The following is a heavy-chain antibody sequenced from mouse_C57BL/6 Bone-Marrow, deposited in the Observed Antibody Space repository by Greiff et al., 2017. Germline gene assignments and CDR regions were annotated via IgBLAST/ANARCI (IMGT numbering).Heavy chain of an antibody. CDR1: GFTFSSYG. J-gene: IGHJ2*01. D-gene: IGHD4-1*01. CDR2: ISSGGSYT. V-gene: IGHV5-6*02. Sequence: EVKLMASGGDLVKPGGSLKLSCAASGFTFSSYGMSWVRQTPDKRLEWVATISSGGSYTYYPDSVKGRFTIPRDNAKNTLYLQMSSLKSQDTAMYYCARRAGTRYFDYWGQGTTLTVSS. CDR3: ARRAGTRYFDY.